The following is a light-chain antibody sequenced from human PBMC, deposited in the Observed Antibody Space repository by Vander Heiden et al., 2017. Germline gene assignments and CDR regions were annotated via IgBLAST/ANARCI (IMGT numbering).Light chain of an antibody. J-gene: IGKJ2*01. CDR1: QDISTW. CDR3: QRNMSYLTST. Sequence: TKMTQSPTTLSASIGDRVTITCRAMQDISTWLDWYKQRPGKPPRFLIYHASSLERVVPSRFSGSVYVTQFNLTINRRQREDFAPYFCQRNMSYLTSTFGQGTKMEIK. CDR2: HAS. V-gene: IGKV1-5*01.